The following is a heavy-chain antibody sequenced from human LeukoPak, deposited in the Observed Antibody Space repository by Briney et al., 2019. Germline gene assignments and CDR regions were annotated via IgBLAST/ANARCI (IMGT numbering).Heavy chain of an antibody. J-gene: IGHJ3*02. D-gene: IGHD3-16*01. V-gene: IGHV4-59*08. CDR2: IYYSGST. CDR3: GRHYTREDAFDI. Sequence: SETLSLTCTVSGGSISSYYWSWIRQPPGEGLEWIGYIYYSGSTNYNPSLKSRVTISVDTSKNQFSLKLSSVTAADTAVYYCGRHYTREDAFDIWGQGTMVTVSS. CDR1: GGSISSYY.